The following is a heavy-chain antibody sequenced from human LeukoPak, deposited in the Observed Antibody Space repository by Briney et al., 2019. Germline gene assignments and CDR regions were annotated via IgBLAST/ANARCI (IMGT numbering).Heavy chain of an antibody. CDR1: GGSFSTYS. D-gene: IGHD4-17*01. V-gene: IGHV4-59*12. CDR2: IYYTGHT. CDR3: ARESGAVTTISHFDY. Sequence: PSETLSLTCTVSGGSFSTYSWSWIPQPPGKGLEWIGYIYYTGHTNYNPSLKSRVTISVDTSRNQFSLKLSSVTAADTAVYYCARESGAVTTISHFDYWGQGTLVTVSS. J-gene: IGHJ4*02.